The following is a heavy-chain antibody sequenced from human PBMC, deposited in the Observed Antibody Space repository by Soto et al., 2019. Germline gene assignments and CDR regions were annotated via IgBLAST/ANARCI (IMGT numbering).Heavy chain of an antibody. D-gene: IGHD3-22*01. Sequence: GASVKVSCKVSGYTLTELSMHWVRQAPGKGLEWMGGFDPEDGETIYAQKFKGRVTMTEDTSTDTAYMELSSLRSEDTAVYYCATELYYYDSSGGRGGAFDIWGQGTMVTVSS. V-gene: IGHV1-24*01. CDR3: ATELYYYDSSGGRGGAFDI. CDR1: GYTLTELS. J-gene: IGHJ3*02. CDR2: FDPEDGET.